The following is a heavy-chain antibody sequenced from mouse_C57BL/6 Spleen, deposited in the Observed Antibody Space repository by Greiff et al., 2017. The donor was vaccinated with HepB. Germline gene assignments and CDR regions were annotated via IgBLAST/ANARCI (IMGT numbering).Heavy chain of an antibody. CDR2: INPNNGGT. CDR1: GYTFTDYY. CDR3: ARSRDYDRIMDY. J-gene: IGHJ4*01. D-gene: IGHD2-4*01. V-gene: IGHV1-26*01. Sequence: EVQLQQSGPELVKPGASVKISCKASGYTFTDYYMNWVKQSHGKSLEWIGDINPNNGGTSYNQKFKGKATLTVDKSSSTAYMELRSLTSEDSAVYYCARSRDYDRIMDYWGQGTSVTASS.